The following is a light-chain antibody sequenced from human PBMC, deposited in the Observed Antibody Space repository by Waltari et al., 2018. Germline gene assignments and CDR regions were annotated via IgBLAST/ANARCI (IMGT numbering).Light chain of an antibody. CDR1: SSNIGNSD. V-gene: IGLV1-51*01. CDR2: DNN. CDR3: ATWDSRLSVVV. J-gene: IGLJ3*02. Sequence: QSVLTQPPSVSAAPGQRVTISCSGGSSNIGNSDVSWYQQFPGTAPKLLITDNNKRPFATPDRFSGAKSVTSATLGITGLQTGDEADYYCATWDSRLSVVVFGGGTKVTVL.